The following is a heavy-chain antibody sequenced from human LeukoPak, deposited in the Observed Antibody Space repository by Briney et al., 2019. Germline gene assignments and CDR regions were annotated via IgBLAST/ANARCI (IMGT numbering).Heavy chain of an antibody. Sequence: PSETLSLTCTVSGGSISRYYWSWLRQPPGKGLEWIGYIYYSGSTNYNPSLKSRVTISIDTSKNQFSLKLNSVTAADTAIYHCARHSVSSRDFDYWGQGALVSVSS. J-gene: IGHJ4*02. CDR3: ARHSVSSRDFDY. CDR1: GGSISRYY. V-gene: IGHV4-59*08. CDR2: IYYSGST. D-gene: IGHD6-13*01.